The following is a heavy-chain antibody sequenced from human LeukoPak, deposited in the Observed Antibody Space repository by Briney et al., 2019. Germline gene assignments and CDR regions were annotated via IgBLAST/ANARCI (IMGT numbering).Heavy chain of an antibody. V-gene: IGHV3-21*01. CDR3: ARVLELYDSSGYCDY. D-gene: IGHD3-22*01. CDR2: ISSSSSYI. J-gene: IGHJ4*02. CDR1: GFTFSSYS. Sequence: PGGSLRLSCAASGFTFSSYSMNWGRQAPGTGLEWVSSISSSSSYIYYADSVKGRFTISRDNPKNSLYLQMNSLRAEDTAVYYCARVLELYDSSGYCDYWGQGTLVTVSS.